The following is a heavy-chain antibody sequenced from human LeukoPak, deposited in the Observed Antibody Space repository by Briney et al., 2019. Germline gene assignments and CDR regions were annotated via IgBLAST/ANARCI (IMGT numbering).Heavy chain of an antibody. J-gene: IGHJ4*02. CDR2: IYYSGST. V-gene: IGHV4-59*01. CDR1: GGSISSYY. D-gene: IGHD1-26*01. Sequence: SETLSLTCTVSGGSISSYYWSWIRQPPGKGLEWIGYIYYSGSTNYNPSLKSRVTISVDTSKNQFFLKLSPVTAADTAVYYCARGGDDFDYWGQGTLVTVSS. CDR3: ARGGDDFDY.